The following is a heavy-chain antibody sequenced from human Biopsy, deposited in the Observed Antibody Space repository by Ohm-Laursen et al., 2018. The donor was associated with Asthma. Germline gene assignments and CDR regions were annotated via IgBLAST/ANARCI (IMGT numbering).Heavy chain of an antibody. D-gene: IGHD3-3*01. J-gene: IGHJ6*02. V-gene: IGHV3-21*01. CDR2: ISSSSSYI. CDR3: ARVDTIFGVVIPIYYYYGMDV. Sequence: SLRLFCAASGFTFSSYSMNWVRQAPGKGLEWVSSISSSSSYIYYADSVKGRFTISRDNAKNSLYLQMNSLRAEDTAVYYCARVDTIFGVVIPIYYYYGMDVWGQGTTVTVSS. CDR1: GFTFSSYS.